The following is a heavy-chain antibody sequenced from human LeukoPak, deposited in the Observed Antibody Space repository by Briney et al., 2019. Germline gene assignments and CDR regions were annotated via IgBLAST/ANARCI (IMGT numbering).Heavy chain of an antibody. CDR2: ISYDGSNK. CDR3: ARDTGGRGWFDP. D-gene: IGHD2-8*02. CDR1: GFTFSSYA. J-gene: IGHJ5*02. Sequence: GGSLRLSCAASGFTFSSYAMHWVRQAPGKGLDWVAVISYDGSNKYYADSVKGRFTISRDNAKNSLYLQMNSLRAEDTAVYYCARDTGGRGWFDPWGQGTLVTVSS. V-gene: IGHV3-30*04.